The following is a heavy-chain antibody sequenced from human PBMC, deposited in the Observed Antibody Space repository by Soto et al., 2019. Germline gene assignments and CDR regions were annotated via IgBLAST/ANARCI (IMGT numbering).Heavy chain of an antibody. D-gene: IGHD2-15*01. J-gene: IGHJ6*02. CDR1: GYTLTELS. V-gene: IGHV1-24*01. Sequence: ASVKVSCKVSGYTLTELSMHWVRQAPGKGLEWMGGFDPEDGETIYAQKFQGRVTMTEDTSTDTAYMGLSSLRSEDTAVYYCATDGSLPATNYYYYGMDVWGQGTTVTVSS. CDR2: FDPEDGET. CDR3: ATDGSLPATNYYYYGMDV.